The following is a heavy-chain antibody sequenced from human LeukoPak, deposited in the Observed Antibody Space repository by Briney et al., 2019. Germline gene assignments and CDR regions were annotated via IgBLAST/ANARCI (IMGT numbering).Heavy chain of an antibody. J-gene: IGHJ1*01. Sequence: PGGSLRLSCAASGFTFSSYAMSWVRQAPGKGLEWVSAISGSGGSTYYADSVKGRFTISRDNSKNTLYLQMNSLRAEDTAVYYCAKDAGYYYDSSALSYFQHWGQGTLVTVSS. V-gene: IGHV3-23*01. D-gene: IGHD3-22*01. CDR1: GFTFSSYA. CDR2: ISGSGGST. CDR3: AKDAGYYYDSSALSYFQH.